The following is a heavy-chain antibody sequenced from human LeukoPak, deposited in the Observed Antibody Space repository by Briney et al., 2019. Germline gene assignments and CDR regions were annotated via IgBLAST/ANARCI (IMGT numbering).Heavy chain of an antibody. CDR3: AKEGGLGYCSVTTCAFAY. Sequence: GGSLRLSCAASGFTVSGNYMTWVRQAPGKGLEWVAGIRIDGVTDSTDSVKGRFTISRDNSKNTLYPQMHSLTAEDTAVYFCAKEGGLGYCSVTTCAFAYWGQGTPVTVSS. D-gene: IGHD2-15*01. CDR1: GFTVSGNY. CDR2: IRIDGVT. V-gene: IGHV3-53*01. J-gene: IGHJ4*02.